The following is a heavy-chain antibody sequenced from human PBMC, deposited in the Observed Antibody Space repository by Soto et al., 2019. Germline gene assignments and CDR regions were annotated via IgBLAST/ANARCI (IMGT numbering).Heavy chain of an antibody. J-gene: IGHJ6*02. CDR2: IYYSGST. V-gene: IGHV4-59*01. CDR1: GGSISSYY. D-gene: IGHD4-4*01. Sequence: SETLSLTCTVSGGSISSYYWSWIRQPPGKGLEWIGYIYYSGSTNYNPSLKSRVTISVDTSKNQFSLKLSSVTAADTAVYYCARDRATVTTSPKDYYGMDVWGQGTTVTVSS. CDR3: ARDRATVTTSPKDYYGMDV.